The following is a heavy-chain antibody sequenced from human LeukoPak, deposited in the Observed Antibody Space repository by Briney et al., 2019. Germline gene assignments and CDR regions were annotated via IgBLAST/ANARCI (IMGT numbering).Heavy chain of an antibody. J-gene: IGHJ5*02. CDR1: GFTFSSYA. CDR2: ISGSGGST. D-gene: IGHD3-22*01. CDR3: AKDYYDSSGYYGAQGWFDP. Sequence: GGSLRLSCAASGFTFSSYAMSWVRQAPGKGLEWVSAISGSGGSTTYADAVKGRFTISRDNSKNTLYLQMNSLRAEDTAVYYCAKDYYDSSGYYGAQGWFDPWGQGTLVTVSS. V-gene: IGHV3-23*01.